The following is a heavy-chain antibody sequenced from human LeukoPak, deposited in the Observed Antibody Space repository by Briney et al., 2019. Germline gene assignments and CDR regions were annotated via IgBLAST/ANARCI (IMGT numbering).Heavy chain of an antibody. Sequence: PSETLSLTCTVSGGSISSYYWSWIRQPPGKGLEWIGYIYYSGSTNYNPSLKSRVTMSIDTSKNQFSLQLSSVTAADTAVYYCARNALYVSNPVYTWFDPWGQGTLVTVSS. CDR1: GGSISSYY. CDR2: IYYSGST. D-gene: IGHD2-15*01. J-gene: IGHJ5*02. V-gene: IGHV4-59*12. CDR3: ARNALYVSNPVYTWFDP.